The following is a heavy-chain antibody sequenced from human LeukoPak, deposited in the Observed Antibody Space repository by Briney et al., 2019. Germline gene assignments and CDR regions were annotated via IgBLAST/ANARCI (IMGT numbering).Heavy chain of an antibody. V-gene: IGHV3-30*02. CDR2: IRIDGSNE. D-gene: IGHD2-2*03. CDR1: GFTFSIYD. CDR3: ATGSCSATSCSRYLDY. Sequence: PGGSLKLSCAASGFTFSIYDMRWVPQAPAKGLEWVAFIRIDGSNEYYADSVKGRFTVSRDNSQNTQYLQMNSLRPEDTALYYCATGSCSATSCSRYLDYWGQGTLVTVSS. J-gene: IGHJ4*02.